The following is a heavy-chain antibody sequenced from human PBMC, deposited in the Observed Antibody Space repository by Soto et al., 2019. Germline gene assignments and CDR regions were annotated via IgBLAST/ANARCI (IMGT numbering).Heavy chain of an antibody. V-gene: IGHV4-34*01. CDR3: ARGGITIFGVVQYYYYYGMDV. CDR1: GGSFSGYY. Sequence: PSETLSLTCAVYGGSFSGYYWSWIRQPPGKGLEWIGEINHSGSTNYNPSLKSRVTISVDTSKNQFSLKLSSVTAADTAVYYCARGGITIFGVVQYYYYYGMDVWGQGTTVTVSS. CDR2: INHSGST. D-gene: IGHD3-3*01. J-gene: IGHJ6*02.